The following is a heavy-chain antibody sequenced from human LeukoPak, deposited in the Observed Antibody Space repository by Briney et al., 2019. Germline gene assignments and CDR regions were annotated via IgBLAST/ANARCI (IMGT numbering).Heavy chain of an antibody. CDR3: ARDPFHCTSTSCYFHSPHDAFDI. CDR1: GGSISSGGYY. CDR2: IYYSGST. V-gene: IGHV4-61*08. D-gene: IGHD2-2*01. Sequence: SQTLSLTCTVPGGSISSGGYYWSWIRQPPGKGLEWIGYIYYSGSTNYNPSLKSRVTISVDTSKNQFSLKLSSVTAADTAVYYCARDPFHCTSTSCYFHSPHDAFDIWGQGTMVTVSS. J-gene: IGHJ3*02.